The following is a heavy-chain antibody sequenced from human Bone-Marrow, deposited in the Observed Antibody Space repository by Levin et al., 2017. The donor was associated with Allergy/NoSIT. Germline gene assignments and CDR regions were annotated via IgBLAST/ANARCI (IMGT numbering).Heavy chain of an antibody. J-gene: IGHJ4*02. CDR1: GYTFTGYY. CDR3: ARGRRGYAAGSGCPQGY. V-gene: IGHV1-2*02. CDR2: INPNSGGT. Sequence: ASVKVSCKASGYTFTGYYMHWVRQAPGQGLEWMGWINPNSGGTNYAQKFQGRVTMTRDASISTAYMELSRLRSDDTAVYYCARGRRGYAAGSGCPQGYWGQGTLVTVSS. D-gene: IGHD5-12*01.